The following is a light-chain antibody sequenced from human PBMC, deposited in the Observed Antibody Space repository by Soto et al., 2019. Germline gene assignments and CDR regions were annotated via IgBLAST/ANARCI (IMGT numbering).Light chain of an antibody. CDR3: QQSSSAPPYT. Sequence: DIQMTQSPSSLSASVGDRVTITCRASQSIRTYLNWYQQKPGKAPKLLIYEASSLQSGVPSRFTGCGSGTDFTLTISSLQPEDFATYYCQQSSSAPPYTFGQGTKLEIK. J-gene: IGKJ2*01. CDR1: QSIRTY. V-gene: IGKV1-39*01. CDR2: EAS.